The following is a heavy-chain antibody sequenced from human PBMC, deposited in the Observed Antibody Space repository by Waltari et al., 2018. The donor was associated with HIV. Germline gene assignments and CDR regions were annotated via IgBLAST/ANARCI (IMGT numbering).Heavy chain of an antibody. CDR1: GYSISSGYY. D-gene: IGHD1-26*01. CDR3: ARCKWELLG. CDR2: IYHSGST. V-gene: IGHV4-38-2*02. Sequence: QVQLQESGPGLVKPSETLSLTCTVSGYSISSGYYWGWIRQPPGKGLEWIGSIYHSGSTYYNPSLKSRVTISVDTSKNQFSLKLSSVTAADTAVYYCARCKWELLGWGQGTLVTVSS. J-gene: IGHJ4*02.